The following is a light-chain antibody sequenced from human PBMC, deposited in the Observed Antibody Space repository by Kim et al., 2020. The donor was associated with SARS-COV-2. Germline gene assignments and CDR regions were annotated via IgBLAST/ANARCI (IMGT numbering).Light chain of an antibody. CDR3: QQYKNWPYP. CDR1: QSVRSN. Sequence: SVSPGDSAPLSCRASQSVRSNLASSQQKPGQAPRLLIYGAFTRATGIPARFSGSGSGTEFTLPIHSLQSEDFAVYYCQQYKNWPYPFGQGTKLDI. V-gene: IGKV3-15*01. CDR2: GAF. J-gene: IGKJ2*01.